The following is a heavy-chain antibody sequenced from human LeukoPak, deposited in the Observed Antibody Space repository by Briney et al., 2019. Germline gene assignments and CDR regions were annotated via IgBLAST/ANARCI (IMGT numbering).Heavy chain of an antibody. CDR3: ATYSGSSLDAFDI. Sequence: ASVKVSCKVSGYTLTELSMHWVRQAPGKGLEWMGGFDPEDGETIYAQKFQGRVTMTENTSTDTAYMELSSLRSEDTAVYYYATYSGSSLDAFDIWGQGTMVTVSS. D-gene: IGHD1-26*01. CDR1: GYTLTELS. J-gene: IGHJ3*02. CDR2: FDPEDGET. V-gene: IGHV1-24*01.